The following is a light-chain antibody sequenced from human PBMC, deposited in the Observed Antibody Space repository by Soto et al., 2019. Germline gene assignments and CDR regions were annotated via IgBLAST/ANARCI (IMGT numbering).Light chain of an antibody. CDR2: GAS. CDR1: QSVSTSS. CDR3: HQHGSSPRA. Sequence: EIVLTQSPGTLSLSPGERATLSCRASQSVSTSSLAWYQQKPGQAPRLLIYGASSRATGFPDRFSGSGSGTDCTLTICRLEHEGVAVYYCHQHGSSPRAFGQGTKLEIK. J-gene: IGKJ2*01. V-gene: IGKV3-20*01.